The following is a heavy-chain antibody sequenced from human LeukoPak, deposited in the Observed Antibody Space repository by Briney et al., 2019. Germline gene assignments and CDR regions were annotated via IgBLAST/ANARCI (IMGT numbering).Heavy chain of an antibody. CDR2: ISSSSSYI. V-gene: IGHV3-21*01. CDR1: GFTFSSYS. Sequence: GSLRLSCAASGFTFSSYSMNWVRQAPGKGLEWVSSISSSSSYIYYADSVKGRFTISRDNAKNSLYLQMNSLRAEDTAVYYCASDSYDSSGPANFDYWGQGTLVTVSS. J-gene: IGHJ4*02. D-gene: IGHD3-22*01. CDR3: ASDSYDSSGPANFDY.